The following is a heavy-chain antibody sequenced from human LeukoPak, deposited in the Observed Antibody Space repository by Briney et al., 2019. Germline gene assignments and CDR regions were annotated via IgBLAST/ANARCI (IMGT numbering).Heavy chain of an antibody. Sequence: ASVKVSCKASGYTFTSYYMHWVRQAPGQGLEWMGIINPSGGSTTYAQKFRGRITMTRDTSTSTAYMELSSLRSEDTAVYFCARGPFGGYSYFQHWGQGTLVTVSS. CDR3: ARGPFGGYSYFQH. D-gene: IGHD5-18*01. CDR1: GYTFTSYY. V-gene: IGHV1-46*01. J-gene: IGHJ1*01. CDR2: INPSGGST.